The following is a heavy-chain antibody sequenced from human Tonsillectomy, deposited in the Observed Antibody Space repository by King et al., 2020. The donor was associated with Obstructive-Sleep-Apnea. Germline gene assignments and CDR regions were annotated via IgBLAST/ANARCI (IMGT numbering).Heavy chain of an antibody. J-gene: IGHJ4*02. D-gene: IGHD3-10*01. CDR2: IIPILGIA. V-gene: IGHV1-69*10. Sequence: QLVQSGAEVKKPGSSVKVSCKASGGTFSSYAISWVRQAPGQGLEWMGGIIPILGIANYAQKFQGRVTITADKSTSTAYMELSSLRSEDTAVYYCAGGVWFGELEAPYYFDYWGQGTLVTVSS. CDR3: AGGVWFGELEAPYYFDY. CDR1: GGTFSSYA.